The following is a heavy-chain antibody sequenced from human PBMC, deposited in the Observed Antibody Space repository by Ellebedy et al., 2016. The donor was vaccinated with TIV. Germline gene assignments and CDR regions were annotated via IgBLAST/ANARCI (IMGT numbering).Heavy chain of an antibody. Sequence: GESLKFSCRCTGYSFTNFWIGWVRQIRGKVLEWMGVIYPGDSDTRYSPSFQGQVTISADTSISTAYLQWTSLKASYTALYFCARALSAVGGTEDAFDIWGQGTKVTVSS. CDR1: GYSFTNFW. J-gene: IGHJ3*02. CDR2: IYPGDSDT. CDR3: ARALSAVGGTEDAFDI. D-gene: IGHD6-19*01. V-gene: IGHV5-51*01.